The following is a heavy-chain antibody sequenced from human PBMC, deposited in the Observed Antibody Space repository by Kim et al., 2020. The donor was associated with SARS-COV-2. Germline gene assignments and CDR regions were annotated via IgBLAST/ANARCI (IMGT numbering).Heavy chain of an antibody. J-gene: IGHJ6*02. CDR1: GFTFSSYG. CDR2: ISYDGSNK. V-gene: IGHV3-33*05. CDR3: ARDFWMRGSGSYYRDYYYGMDV. D-gene: IGHD3-10*01. Sequence: GGSLRLSCAASGFTFSSYGMHWVRQAPGKGLEWVAVISYDGSNKYYADSVKGRFTISRDNSKNTLYLQMNSLRAEDTAVYYCARDFWMRGSGSYYRDYYYGMDVWGQGTTVTVSS.